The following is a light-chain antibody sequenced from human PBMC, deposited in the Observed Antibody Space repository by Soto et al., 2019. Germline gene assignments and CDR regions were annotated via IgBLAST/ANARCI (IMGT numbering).Light chain of an antibody. J-gene: IGKJ4*01. CDR3: QQRRDWPLT. CDR2: DVS. CDR1: QSVDGY. Sequence: EIVLTQSPATLSLSPGERATLSCRASQSVDGYVAWFQQKPGQPPSLLIYDVSNRAVGVPARFSGSGSGTDYTLTINSLETEDFAVYYCQQRRDWPLTFGGGTKVEI. V-gene: IGKV3-11*01.